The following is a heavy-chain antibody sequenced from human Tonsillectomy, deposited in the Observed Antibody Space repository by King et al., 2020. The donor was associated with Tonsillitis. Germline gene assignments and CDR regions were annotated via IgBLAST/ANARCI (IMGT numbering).Heavy chain of an antibody. CDR3: TSISFAHFDY. Sequence: QLVQSGAEVRKPGASVRVSCKASGYTFTGYYMHWVRQAPGQGLEWMGWINPDSGDTNYAQKFQDRVNMTRDTSISTAYLELRRLTSDDTAIYYCTSISFAHFDYWGQGTLVTVSS. CDR1: GYTFTGYY. CDR2: INPDSGDT. V-gene: IGHV1-2*02. J-gene: IGHJ4*02. D-gene: IGHD3-3*01.